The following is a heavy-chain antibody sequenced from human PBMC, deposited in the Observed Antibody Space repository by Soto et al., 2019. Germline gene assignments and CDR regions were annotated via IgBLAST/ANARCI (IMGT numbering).Heavy chain of an antibody. V-gene: IGHV3-23*01. CDR1: GFTFSSYA. CDR2: ISGSGGST. J-gene: IGHJ4*02. D-gene: IGHD1-26*01. Sequence: EVQLLESGGGLVQPGGSLRLSCAASGFTFSSYAMSWVRQAPGKGLEWVSAISGSGGSTYYADSVKGRFTISRDNSKNRLNLQMNSLRAEDTAVYYCAKDLAGIGGAGDYWGQGTLVTVSS. CDR3: AKDLAGIGGAGDY.